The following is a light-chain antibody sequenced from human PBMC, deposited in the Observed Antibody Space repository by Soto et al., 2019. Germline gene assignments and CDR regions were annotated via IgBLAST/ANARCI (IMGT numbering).Light chain of an antibody. CDR1: QRVSSY. CDR3: QHRSNWPPLT. Sequence: EIVLTQSPATLSLSPGERATLSCRASQRVSSYLAWYQQKPGQAHRLLIYDASNRATGIPARFSGSGSGTDFTLTISSREPEDFAVYYCQHRSNWPPLTVGGGTKVEIK. V-gene: IGKV3-11*01. CDR2: DAS. J-gene: IGKJ4*01.